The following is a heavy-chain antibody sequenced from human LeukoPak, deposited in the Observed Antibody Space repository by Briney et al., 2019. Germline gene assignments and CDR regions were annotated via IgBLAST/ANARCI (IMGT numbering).Heavy chain of an antibody. J-gene: IGHJ4*02. CDR3: TRRIGSSGYSDY. CDR1: GYSFTSYW. Sequence: GESLKISCKGSGYSFTSYWIAWVRQMPGKGLEWMGIMYPCGSDTRYSPSFQGQVTISADNSIGTAYLQWSSLKASDTAMYYCTRRIGSSGYSDYWGQGTLVTVSS. CDR2: MYPCGSDT. V-gene: IGHV5-51*01. D-gene: IGHD3-22*01.